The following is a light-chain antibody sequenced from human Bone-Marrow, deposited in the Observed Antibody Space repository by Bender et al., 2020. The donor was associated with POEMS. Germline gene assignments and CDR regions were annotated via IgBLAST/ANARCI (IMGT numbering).Light chain of an antibody. CDR3: CSYAGTYTYV. Sequence: QSALTQPRSVSGSPGQAVTISCTGSTNDVGTYNFVSWFQKHPGKAPKFLIYDVTQRPSGVPDRFSGSKSGNTASLTISGLQAEDEADYYCCSYAGTYTYVFGSGTRVTVL. J-gene: IGLJ1*01. CDR2: DVT. V-gene: IGLV2-11*01. CDR1: TNDVGTYNF.